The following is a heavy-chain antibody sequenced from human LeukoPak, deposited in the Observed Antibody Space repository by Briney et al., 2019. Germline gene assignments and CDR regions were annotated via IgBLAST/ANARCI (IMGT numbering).Heavy chain of an antibody. CDR3: ASSSGYLTRLRYYYMDV. Sequence: GASVKVSCKASGGTFSSYAISWVRQAPGQGLEWMGGIIPIFGTANYAQKFQGRVTITTDESTSTAYMELSSLRSEDTAVYYCASSSGYLTRLRYYYMDVWGKGTTVTVSS. V-gene: IGHV1-69*05. J-gene: IGHJ6*03. D-gene: IGHD3-22*01. CDR1: GGTFSSYA. CDR2: IIPIFGTA.